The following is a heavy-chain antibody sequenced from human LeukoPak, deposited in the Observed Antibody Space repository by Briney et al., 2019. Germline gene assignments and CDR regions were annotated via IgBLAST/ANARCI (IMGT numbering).Heavy chain of an antibody. V-gene: IGHV3-23*01. D-gene: IGHD5-18*01. J-gene: IGHJ4*02. Sequence: GASLRLSCAASGFTFNSYAMNWVRQTPEKGLEWVSTISGSGGNTYYADSVKGRFTISRDNPKNSLYLQMNSLRAEDTAVYYCAKVMGYTFGYPFDYWGQGTLVTVSS. CDR1: GFTFNSYA. CDR3: AKVMGYTFGYPFDY. CDR2: ISGSGGNT.